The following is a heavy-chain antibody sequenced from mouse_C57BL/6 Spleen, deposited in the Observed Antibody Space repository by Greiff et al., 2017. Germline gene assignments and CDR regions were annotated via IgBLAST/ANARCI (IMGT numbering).Heavy chain of an antibody. Sequence: DVQLVESGGDLVKPGGSLKLSCAASGFTFSSYGMSWVRQTPDKRLEWVATISSGGSYTSYPDSVKGRFTISRDNAKNTLYLQMSSLKSEDSAMYYCARHWDYAMDYWGQGTSVTVSS. CDR1: GFTFSSYG. CDR3: ARHWDYAMDY. J-gene: IGHJ4*01. CDR2: ISSGGSYT. V-gene: IGHV5-6*01. D-gene: IGHD4-1*01.